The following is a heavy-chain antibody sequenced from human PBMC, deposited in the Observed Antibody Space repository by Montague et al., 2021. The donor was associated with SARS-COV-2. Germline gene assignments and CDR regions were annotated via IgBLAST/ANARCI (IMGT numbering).Heavy chain of an antibody. Sequence: AKPTQTLTLTCTFSGFSLTTSGVGVGWIRQPPGKALEWLAPIYWDDDKRYSPSLKSRLTITKDTSKKQVVLTLTNIDPVDAATYYCARGDLVASDLFDCWGQGTLVTVCS. V-gene: IGHV2-5*02. J-gene: IGHJ4*02. CDR2: IYWDDDK. CDR3: ARGDLVASDLFDC. D-gene: IGHD3-10*01. CDR1: GFSLTTSGVG.